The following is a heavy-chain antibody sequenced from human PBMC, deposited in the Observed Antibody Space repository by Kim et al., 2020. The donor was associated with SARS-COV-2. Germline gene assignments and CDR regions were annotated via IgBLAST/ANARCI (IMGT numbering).Heavy chain of an antibody. D-gene: IGHD3-9*01. V-gene: IGHV3-15*01. CDR1: GFTFSNDG. CDR3: PAAVRYFYYTFIGDY. Sequence: GGSLRLSCAASGFTFSNDGMSWVRQAPGKGLEWVAGIKSNSGGGKADYAAGRIGISTISSQNTKNLQLNNMKGLETEVKSLDYSPAAVRYFYYTFIGDY. CDR2: IKSNSGGGKA. J-gene: IGHJ6*01.